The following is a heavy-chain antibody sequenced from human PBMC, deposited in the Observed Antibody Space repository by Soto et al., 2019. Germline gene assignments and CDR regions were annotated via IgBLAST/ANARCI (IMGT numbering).Heavy chain of an antibody. CDR3: ARDVSPGSSSLYLDAFDI. Sequence: EVHLEESGGDLVQPGVSLRLSCAASGFTLSAYWMTWVRQAPGKGLEWVANINRDGSKKSYLDSVRGRFTISRDNVGNSLSLQMDSLRADDTALYYCARDVSPGSSSLYLDAFDIWGQGTMVTVSS. V-gene: IGHV3-7*05. D-gene: IGHD6-13*01. CDR1: GFTLSAYW. CDR2: INRDGSKK. J-gene: IGHJ3*02.